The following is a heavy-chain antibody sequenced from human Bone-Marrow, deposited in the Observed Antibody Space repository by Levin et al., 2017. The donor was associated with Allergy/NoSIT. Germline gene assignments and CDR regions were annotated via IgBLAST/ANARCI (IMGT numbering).Heavy chain of an antibody. CDR3: ARRPGGKPFDI. V-gene: IGHV4-59*02. Sequence: SETLSLTCYVSGGSVTEYYWNWIRQPPGKGLEWIGHIFYSGSTKYNDSLKSRVTLSIDTSKNHFSLKLSSVTAADTAVYYCARRPGGKPFDIWGQGTTVIVSS. CDR2: IFYSGST. D-gene: IGHD3-16*01. CDR1: GGSVTEYY. J-gene: IGHJ3*02.